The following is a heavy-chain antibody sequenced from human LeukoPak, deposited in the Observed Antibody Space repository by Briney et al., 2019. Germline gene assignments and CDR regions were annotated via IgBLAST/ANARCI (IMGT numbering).Heavy chain of an antibody. J-gene: IGHJ4*02. Sequence: GGSLRLSGAVSGFIFSNSWMNWVRQAPGKGLEWVASIDQDGSETNYVDSVKGRFTISRDNSKNSLSLQMNSLRAEDTAVYYCSVGAPRYYFDYWGQGTLVTVSS. D-gene: IGHD5/OR15-5a*01. CDR2: IDQDGSET. CDR3: SVGAPRYYFDY. V-gene: IGHV3-7*01. CDR1: GFIFSNSW.